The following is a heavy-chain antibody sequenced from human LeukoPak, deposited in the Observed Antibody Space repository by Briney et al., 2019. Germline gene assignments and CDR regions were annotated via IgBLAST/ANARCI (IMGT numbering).Heavy chain of an antibody. CDR2: ISGSGGST. CDR1: GFTFSSYA. V-gene: IGHV3-23*01. J-gene: IGHJ4*02. Sequence: GGSLRLSCAASGFTFSSYAMSWVRQAPGKGLEWVSAISGSGGSTYYADSVKGRFTISRDNSKNSLYLQMNSLRAEDTAVYYCARNYPDGGGGRYFDWLLVFWGQGTLVTVSS. D-gene: IGHD3-9*01. CDR3: ARNYPDGGGGRYFDWLLVF.